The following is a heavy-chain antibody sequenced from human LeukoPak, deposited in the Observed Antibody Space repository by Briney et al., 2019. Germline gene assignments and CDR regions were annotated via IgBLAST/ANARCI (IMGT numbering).Heavy chain of an antibody. CDR1: GGTFSSFA. D-gene: IGHD4-17*01. Sequence: GASVKVSCKASGGTFSSFAISWVRQAPGQGLEWMGGIIPIFGTANYAPNFQGRVMIIADESTSTAYMELRSLRSDDTAVYYCARVGSLYGDPIDYWGQGTLVTVSS. CDR2: IIPIFGTA. V-gene: IGHV1-69*01. J-gene: IGHJ4*02. CDR3: ARVGSLYGDPIDY.